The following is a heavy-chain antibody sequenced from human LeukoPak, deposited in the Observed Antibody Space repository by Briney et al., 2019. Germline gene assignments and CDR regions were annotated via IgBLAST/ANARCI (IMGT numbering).Heavy chain of an antibody. CDR3: ARAHERYSGSYSKYYCYMDV. D-gene: IGHD1-26*01. CDR2: INPNSGGT. Sequence: ASVKVSCKASGYTFTGYYMHWVRQAPGQGLEWMGWINPNSGGTNYAQKFQGRVTMTRDTSISTAYMELSSLRSEDTAVYYCARAHERYSGSYSKYYCYMDVWGKGTAVTVSS. J-gene: IGHJ6*03. V-gene: IGHV1-2*02. CDR1: GYTFTGYY.